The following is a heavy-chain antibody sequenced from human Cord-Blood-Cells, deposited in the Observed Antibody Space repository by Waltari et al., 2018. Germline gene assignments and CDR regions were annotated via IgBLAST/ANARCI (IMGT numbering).Heavy chain of an antibody. D-gene: IGHD1-26*01. CDR3: AREGLWEQLLVY. J-gene: IGHJ4*02. CDR2: IWYDGSNK. Sequence: QVQLVESGGGVVQPGRYLRLSCAASGFTFSIYGLQWVRQAPGKGLEWVAVIWYDGSNKYYADSVKGRFTISRDNSKNTLYLQMNSLRAEDTAVYYCAREGLWEQLLVYWGQGTLVTVSS. V-gene: IGHV3-33*01. CDR1: GFTFSIYG.